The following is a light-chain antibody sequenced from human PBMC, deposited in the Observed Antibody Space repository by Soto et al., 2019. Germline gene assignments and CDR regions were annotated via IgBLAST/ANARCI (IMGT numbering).Light chain of an antibody. CDR1: SRDVGGSNY. CDR2: EVS. V-gene: IGLV2-14*01. CDR3: CSYTDIALDVV. Sequence: QSALIQPASVSGSPGQSITISCTGTSRDVGGSNYVSWYQHHPHRAPKLLIYEVSYRPSGVSSRFSGSKSGNTASLTISGLQAEDEADYYCCSYTDIALDVVFGGGTKVTVL. J-gene: IGLJ2*01.